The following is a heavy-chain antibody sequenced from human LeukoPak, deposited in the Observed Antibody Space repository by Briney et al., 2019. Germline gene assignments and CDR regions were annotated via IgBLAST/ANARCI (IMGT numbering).Heavy chain of an antibody. V-gene: IGHV4-30-2*01. J-gene: IGHJ4*02. CDR1: GGSISSGGYY. D-gene: IGHD6-19*01. Sequence: PSQTLSLTCTVSGGSISSGGYYWSWIRQPPGKGREWIGYIYHSGSTYYNPSLKSRVTISADRSKNQFSLKLSSVTAADTAVYYCARGRGRYSSGWYPLADYWGQGTQVTVSS. CDR3: ARGRGRYSSGWYPLADY. CDR2: IYHSGST.